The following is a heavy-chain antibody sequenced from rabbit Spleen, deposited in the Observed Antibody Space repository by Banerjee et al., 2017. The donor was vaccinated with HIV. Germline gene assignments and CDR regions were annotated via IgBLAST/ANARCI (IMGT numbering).Heavy chain of an antibody. CDR1: GFTLSSYY. D-gene: IGHD1-1*01. Sequence: QEQLKESGGGLVQPGGSLKLSCKASGFTLSSYYMCWVRQAPGKGLEWIGCVDVGSSGFTYYTSWAKGRITISKTSSTTVTLQLNSLAAADTATYFCASSHPYPSTSGDDFLFNLWGPGTLVTVS. J-gene: IGHJ4*01. CDR3: ASSHPYPSTSGDDFLFNL. CDR2: VDVGSSGFT. V-gene: IGHV1S45*01.